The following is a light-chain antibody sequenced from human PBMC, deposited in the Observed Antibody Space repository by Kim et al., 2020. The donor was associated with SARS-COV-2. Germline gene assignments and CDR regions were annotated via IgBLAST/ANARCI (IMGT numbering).Light chain of an antibody. CDR2: WAS. CDR3: QQYYSNPLT. J-gene: IGKJ1*01. V-gene: IGKV4-1*01. CDR1: QSVLYSYNNKKY. Sequence: ATINCKSSQSVLYSYNNKKYLAWYQQKPGQPPKLLMYWASTRESGVPDRFSGSGSGTDFTLTISSLQAEDVAVYYCQQYYSNPLTFGQGTKVDIK.